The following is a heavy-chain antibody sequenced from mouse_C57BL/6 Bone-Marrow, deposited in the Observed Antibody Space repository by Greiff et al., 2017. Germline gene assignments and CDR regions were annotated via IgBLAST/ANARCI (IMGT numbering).Heavy chain of an antibody. CDR1: GYTFTSYW. D-gene: IGHD6-1*01. V-gene: IGHV1-7*01. Sequence: VKLMESGAELAKPGASVKLSCKASGYTFTSYWMHWVKQRPGQGLEWIGYITPSSGYTKYNQKFKDKATLAADKSSSTAYMQLSSLTYEDSAVYYCASPLYSLFDYWGQGTTLTVSS. CDR2: ITPSSGYT. CDR3: ASPLYSLFDY. J-gene: IGHJ2*01.